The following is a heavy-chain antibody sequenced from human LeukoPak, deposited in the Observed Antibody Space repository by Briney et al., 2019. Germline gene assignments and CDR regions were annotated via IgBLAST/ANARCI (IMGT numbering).Heavy chain of an antibody. D-gene: IGHD3-22*01. CDR1: GFTFSSYS. V-gene: IGHV3-21*01. CDR2: ISSSSSYI. J-gene: IGHJ4*02. Sequence: PGGSLRLSCAASGFTFSSYSMNWVRQAPGKGLEWVSSISSSSSYIYYADSVKGRFTISRDNAKNSLYLQMNSLRAEDTAVYYCAREMTHYDSSGYYGYLDYWGQGTLVTVSS. CDR3: AREMTHYDSSGYYGYLDY.